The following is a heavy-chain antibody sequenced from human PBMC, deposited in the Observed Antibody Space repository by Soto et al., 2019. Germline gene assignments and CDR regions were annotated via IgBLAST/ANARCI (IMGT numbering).Heavy chain of an antibody. V-gene: IGHV4-34*01. CDR2: INHSGST. CDR3: ARAGIYSCGPFGY. CDR1: GGSFSGYY. J-gene: IGHJ4*02. D-gene: IGHD5-18*01. Sequence: QVQLQQWGAGLLKPSETLSLTCAVYGGSFSGYYWSWIRQPPGKGLEWIGEINHSGSTNYNPSLTGRVTITVDSSKNHCSRKLGSVTAADTAADYCARAGIYSCGPFGYWGQGTMVTVSS.